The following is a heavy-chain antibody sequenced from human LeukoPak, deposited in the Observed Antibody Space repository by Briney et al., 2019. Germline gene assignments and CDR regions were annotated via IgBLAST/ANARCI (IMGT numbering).Heavy chain of an antibody. CDR1: GFTVSSNC. Sequence: GGSLRLSCAASGFTVSSNCMSWVRQAPGKGLEWVSVIYSGGSTYYADSVKGRFTISRDNSKNTLYLQMNSLRAEDTAVYYCARYCSSTSCPAHAFDIWGQGTMVTVSS. V-gene: IGHV3-66*01. J-gene: IGHJ3*02. CDR3: ARYCSSTSCPAHAFDI. D-gene: IGHD2-2*01. CDR2: IYSGGST.